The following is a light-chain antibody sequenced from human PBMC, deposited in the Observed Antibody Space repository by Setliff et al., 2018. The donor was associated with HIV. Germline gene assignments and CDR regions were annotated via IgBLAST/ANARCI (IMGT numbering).Light chain of an antibody. J-gene: IGLJ2*01. CDR3: LPYYGGAQLV. Sequence: QAVVTQEPSLTVSPGGTVTLTCASSTGAVTSGYYPNWFQQKPGQAPRALIYNTNNKHSWTPARFSGSLLGGKAALTLSGVQPEDEAEYYCLPYYGGAQLVFGGGTKVTVL. CDR1: TGAVTSGYY. CDR2: NTN. V-gene: IGLV7-43*01.